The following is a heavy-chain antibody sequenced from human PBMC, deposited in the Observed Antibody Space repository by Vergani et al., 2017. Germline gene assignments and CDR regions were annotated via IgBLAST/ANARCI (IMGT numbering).Heavy chain of an antibody. J-gene: IGHJ4*02. Sequence: QVQLQQWGAGLLKPSETLSLTCAVYGGSFSGYYWSWIRQPPGKGLEWIGEINHSGSTNYNPSLKSRVTISVDTSKNQFSLKLSSVTAADTAVYYCAREVYGDLLRTIKFDYWGQGTLVTVSS. CDR2: INHSGST. D-gene: IGHD4-17*01. V-gene: IGHV4-34*01. CDR3: AREVYGDLLRTIKFDY. CDR1: GGSFSGYY.